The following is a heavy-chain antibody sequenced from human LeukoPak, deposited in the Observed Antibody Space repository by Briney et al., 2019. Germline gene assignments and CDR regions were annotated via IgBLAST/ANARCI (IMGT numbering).Heavy chain of an antibody. CDR3: AREGRYSSSWRPLDY. D-gene: IGHD6-13*01. Sequence: PGRSLRLSCAASGFTFSSYAMHWVRQAPGKGLEWVAVISYDGSNKYYADSVKGRFTISRDNSKNTLYLQMNSLRAEDTAVYYCAREGRYSSSWRPLDYWGQGTLVTVSS. V-gene: IGHV3-30*04. CDR2: ISYDGSNK. CDR1: GFTFSSYA. J-gene: IGHJ4*02.